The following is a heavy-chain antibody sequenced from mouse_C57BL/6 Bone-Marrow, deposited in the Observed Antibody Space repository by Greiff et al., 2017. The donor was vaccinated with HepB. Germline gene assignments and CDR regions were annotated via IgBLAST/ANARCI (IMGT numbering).Heavy chain of an antibody. D-gene: IGHD4-1*01. J-gene: IGHJ1*03. CDR1: GYTFTSYD. Sequence: QVQLQQSGPELVKPGASVKLSCKASGYTFTSYDINWVKQRPGQGLEWIGWIYPRDGSTKYNEKFKGKATLTVDTSSSTAYMELHSLTSEDSAVFFCERQKGGTYLYFDVWGTGTTVTVAS. CDR3: ERQKGGTYLYFDV. CDR2: IYPRDGST. V-gene: IGHV1-85*01.